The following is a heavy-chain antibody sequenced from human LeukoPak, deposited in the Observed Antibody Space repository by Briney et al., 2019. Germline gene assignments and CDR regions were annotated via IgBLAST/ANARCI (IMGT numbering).Heavy chain of an antibody. CDR1: GFTLTDYY. D-gene: IGHD1-26*01. V-gene: IGHV1-2*06. Sequence: GASVKVSCKASGFTLTDYYIHWVRQAPGQGLEWIGQIAPDGVTKYALSFQGRITLTRVTSISTAYMELTSLRSGDTAIYYCARDSVGPEAFDIWGQGTVVIVSS. CDR2: IAPDGVT. J-gene: IGHJ3*02. CDR3: ARDSVGPEAFDI.